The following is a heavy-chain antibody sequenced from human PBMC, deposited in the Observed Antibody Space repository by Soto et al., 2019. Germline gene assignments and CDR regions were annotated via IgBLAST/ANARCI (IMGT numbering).Heavy chain of an antibody. CDR1: GFTFSSYA. CDR2: ISGSGGST. Sequence: GGSLRLSCAASGFTFSSYAMSWVRQAPGKGLEWVSAISGSGGSTYYADSVKGRFTISRDNSKNTLYLQMNSLRAEDTAVYYCAKGGDFWSGPPPWFDPWGQGTLVTVSS. D-gene: IGHD3-3*01. CDR3: AKGGDFWSGPPPWFDP. V-gene: IGHV3-23*01. J-gene: IGHJ5*02.